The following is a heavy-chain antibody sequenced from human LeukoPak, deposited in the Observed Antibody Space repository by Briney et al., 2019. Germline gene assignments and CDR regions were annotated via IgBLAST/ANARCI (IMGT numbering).Heavy chain of an antibody. Sequence: SETLSLTCTVSGGSISSYYWSWIRQPPGKGLEWIGYIYYSGSTNHNPSLKSRVTISVDTSKNQFSLKLSSVTAADTAVYYCARSPHMVRGVIYQHWGQGTLVTVSS. D-gene: IGHD3-10*01. CDR1: GGSISSYY. CDR2: IYYSGST. V-gene: IGHV4-59*01. CDR3: ARSPHMVRGVIYQH. J-gene: IGHJ1*01.